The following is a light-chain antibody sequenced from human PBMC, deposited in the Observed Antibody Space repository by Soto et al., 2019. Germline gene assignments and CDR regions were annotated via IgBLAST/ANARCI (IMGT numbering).Light chain of an antibody. V-gene: IGLV2-14*01. Sequence: QSVLTQPASVSGSPGQSITISCTGTSSDVGGYNYVSWYQQHPGKAPKLMIYDVSNRPSGVSNRFSGSKSGNTASLTISGLPAEDEADYYCSSYTSSSTLEGVFGGGTKLTVL. CDR2: DVS. CDR1: SSDVGGYNY. J-gene: IGLJ2*01. CDR3: SSYTSSSTLEGV.